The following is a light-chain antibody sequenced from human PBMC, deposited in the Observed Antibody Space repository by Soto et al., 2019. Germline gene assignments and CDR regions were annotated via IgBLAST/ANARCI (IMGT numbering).Light chain of an antibody. Sequence: SYELTQISSVSVAPGQTARISCGGNNIGSKSVHWYQQKPGQAPVVVVYDDSDRPSGIPERFSGSNSGNTATLTISRVEAGDEADYYGQVWDDNSDHHVFGTGTKLTVL. J-gene: IGLJ1*01. CDR2: DDS. CDR1: NIGSKS. V-gene: IGLV3-21*02. CDR3: QVWDDNSDHHV.